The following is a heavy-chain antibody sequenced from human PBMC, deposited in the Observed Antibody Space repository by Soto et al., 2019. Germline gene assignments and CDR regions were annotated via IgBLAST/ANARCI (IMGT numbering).Heavy chain of an antibody. CDR1: GYTFRNYG. CDR3: ARDLVSGSDFWRAYNGGYFDY. Sequence: QVQLVQSGAEVKRPGASVKVSCTASGYTFRNYGITWVRQAPGQGLEWMAWISPYNGTTNYAQDLQGRVTMTTDTSTSTAYMELRSLTSEDTAMYYCARDLVSGSDFWRAYNGGYFDYWGQGTLVPVSS. D-gene: IGHD3-3*01. CDR2: ISPYNGTT. J-gene: IGHJ4*02. V-gene: IGHV1-18*01.